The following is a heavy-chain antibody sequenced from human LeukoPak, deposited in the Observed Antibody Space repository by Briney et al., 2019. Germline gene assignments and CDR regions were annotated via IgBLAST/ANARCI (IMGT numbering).Heavy chain of an antibody. Sequence: GGSLRLSCAASGFTVISNYMSSVRQAPGKGLEWVSVIYSGGSTYYADSVKGRFTISRDNSKNTLYLQMNSLRAEDTAVYYCASLYSEDAFDMWAQKTMVSVFS. D-gene: IGHD1-26*01. CDR2: IYSGGST. CDR1: GFTVISNY. J-gene: IGHJ3*02. CDR3: ASLYSEDAFDM. V-gene: IGHV3-66*01.